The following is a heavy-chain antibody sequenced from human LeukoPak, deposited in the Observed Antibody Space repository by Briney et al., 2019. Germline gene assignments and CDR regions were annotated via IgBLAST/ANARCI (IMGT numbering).Heavy chain of an antibody. V-gene: IGHV3-7*01. CDR1: GLTFGSYW. CDR3: ARHLSGVTGYTYGRGIDY. J-gene: IGHJ4*02. Sequence: PGGSLRLSCAASGLTFGSYWMTWVRQAPGKGLEWVANMNQDGSGKYYVDSVKGRFTISRDNAKTSLYLQMNSLRAEDTAVYYCARHLSGVTGYTYGRGIDYWGQGTLVTVSS. D-gene: IGHD5-18*01. CDR2: MNQDGSGK.